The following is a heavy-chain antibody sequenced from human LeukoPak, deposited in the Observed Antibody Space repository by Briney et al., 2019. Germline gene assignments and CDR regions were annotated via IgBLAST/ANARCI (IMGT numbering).Heavy chain of an antibody. CDR1: AGSISSTSYS. V-gene: IGHV4-39*07. CDR3: AREYDYGGNSYYFDY. Sequence: SETLSLTCTVSAGSISSTSYSWGWIRQPPGKGLEWIGSIYYSGSTYYNPSLKSRVTISVDTSKNQFSLKLSSVTAADTAVYYCAREYDYGGNSYYFDYWGQGTLVTVSS. J-gene: IGHJ4*02. D-gene: IGHD4-23*01. CDR2: IYYSGST.